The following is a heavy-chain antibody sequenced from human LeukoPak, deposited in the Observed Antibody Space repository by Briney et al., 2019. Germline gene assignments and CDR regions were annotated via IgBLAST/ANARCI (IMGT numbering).Heavy chain of an antibody. CDR1: GYTFTSYD. Sequence: GASVKVSCKASGYTFTSYDINWVRQATGQGLEWMGWMNPNSGNTDYAQKFQGRVTMTRNTSISTAYMELSSLRSEDTAVYYCAREIAAAGTYYYYYMDVWGKGTTVTVSS. D-gene: IGHD6-13*01. J-gene: IGHJ6*03. V-gene: IGHV1-8*01. CDR2: MNPNSGNT. CDR3: AREIAAAGTYYYYYMDV.